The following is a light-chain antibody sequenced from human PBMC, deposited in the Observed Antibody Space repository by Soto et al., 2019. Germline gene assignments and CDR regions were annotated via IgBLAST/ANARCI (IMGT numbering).Light chain of an antibody. J-gene: IGLJ3*02. CDR3: SSYTTRGTLVV. CDR2: EVS. CDR1: SSDVGGYNS. Sequence: QSALTQPASVSGSPGQSITISCTGTSSDVGGYNSVSWYQQHPGKAPKLMIYEVSNRPSGVSNRFSGSKSGNTASLTISGLQAEDESDYYCSSYTTRGTLVVFGGGTKLTVL. V-gene: IGLV2-14*01.